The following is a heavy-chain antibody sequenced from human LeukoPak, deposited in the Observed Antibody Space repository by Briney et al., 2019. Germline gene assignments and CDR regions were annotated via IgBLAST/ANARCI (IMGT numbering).Heavy chain of an antibody. CDR3: AKLGGEYALDY. V-gene: IGHV3-23*01. CDR2: ISGTST. Sequence: GGSLRLSCAACVVTFSNYGNYAMNWVRQAPGKGLEWVSLISGTSTYYADSVKGRFTISRDNSKNTLYLQMNSLRAADTAVYYCAKLGGEYALDYRGQGTLVTVSS. D-gene: IGHD7-27*01. J-gene: IGHJ4*02. CDR1: VVTFSNYGNYA.